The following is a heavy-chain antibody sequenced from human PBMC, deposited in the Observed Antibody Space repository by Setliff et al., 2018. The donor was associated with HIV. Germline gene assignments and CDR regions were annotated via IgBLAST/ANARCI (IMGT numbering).Heavy chain of an antibody. Sequence: GASVKVSCKASGGNFSSYAISWVRQAPGQGLEWMGGIIPIFGTSNYAQKFQGRVTITADESTSTAYMGLSSLRSEDTGVYFCARESGICGGDCHYEFDMWGQGTMVTVS. D-gene: IGHD2-21*02. CDR1: GGNFSSYA. CDR3: ARESGICGGDCHYEFDM. V-gene: IGHV1-69*13. CDR2: IIPIFGTS. J-gene: IGHJ3*02.